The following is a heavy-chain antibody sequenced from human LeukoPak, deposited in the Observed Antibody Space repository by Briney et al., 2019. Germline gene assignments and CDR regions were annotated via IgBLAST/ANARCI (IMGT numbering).Heavy chain of an antibody. CDR2: IDTSGST. CDR1: GASISDYY. Sequence: SETLSLTCIVSGASISDYYWSWIRQPAGKGLEWIGRIDTSGSTNYNPSLKSRVTISVDTSKNQFSLKLSSVTAADTAVYYCARAENAPIIAARRGNWFDPWGQGTLVTVSS. J-gene: IGHJ5*02. V-gene: IGHV4-4*07. D-gene: IGHD6-6*01. CDR3: ARAENAPIIAARRGNWFDP.